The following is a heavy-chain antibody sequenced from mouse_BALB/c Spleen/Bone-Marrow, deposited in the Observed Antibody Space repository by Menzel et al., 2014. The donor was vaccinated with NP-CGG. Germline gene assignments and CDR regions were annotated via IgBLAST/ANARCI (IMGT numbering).Heavy chain of an antibody. J-gene: IGHJ4*01. CDR3: ARPYGRGAMDY. Sequence: VQLKQSGPELVKLGASVKVSCKASGYAFTSYNMYWVKQSHGKSLEWIGYIDPYNGGTSYNQKFKGKATLTVDKSSSTAYMHLNSLTSEDSAVYYCARPYGRGAMDYWGQGTSVTVSS. D-gene: IGHD1-1*01. CDR1: GYAFTSYN. CDR2: IDPYNGGT. V-gene: IGHV1S135*01.